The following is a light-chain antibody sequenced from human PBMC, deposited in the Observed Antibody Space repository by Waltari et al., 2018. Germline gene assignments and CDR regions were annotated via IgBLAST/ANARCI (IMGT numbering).Light chain of an antibody. CDR2: DAS. V-gene: IGKV3-11*01. CDR3: QQRSKRPS. Sequence: EIVLTQSPATLSLSPGERATLSCGASQSVSSYLAWYQQKPGQAPRLLIYDASNRATGIPARFSGSGSGTDFTLIISSLEPEDSAIYYCQQRSKRPSFGQGTKVEIK. CDR1: QSVSSY. J-gene: IGKJ1*01.